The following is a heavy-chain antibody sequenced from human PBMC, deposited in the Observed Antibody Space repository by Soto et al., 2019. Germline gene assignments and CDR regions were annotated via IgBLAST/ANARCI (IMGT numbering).Heavy chain of an antibody. Sequence: LRLSCAASGCTFRSYGMHWVRQAPAKGLEWVAVRWYDGSNKYYADAVKGRFTISRDNAKNTLYLQINGARAEETAVYYCARDLGGHAPQKWFDTWGQGTLVTVSS. CDR3: ARDLGGHAPQKWFDT. J-gene: IGHJ5*02. CDR2: RWYDGSNK. D-gene: IGHD3-10*01. CDR1: GCTFRSYG. V-gene: IGHV3-33*01.